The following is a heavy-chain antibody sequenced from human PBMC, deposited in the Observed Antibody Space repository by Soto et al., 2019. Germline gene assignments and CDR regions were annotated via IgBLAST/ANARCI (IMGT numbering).Heavy chain of an antibody. CDR1: GFPFSTSG. V-gene: IGHV3-23*01. J-gene: IGHJ4*02. CDR3: ATARHCSSAACPAAE. CDR2: IGPNPANT. Sequence: EVQLLESGGGLVQPGGSLILSCAASGFPFSTSGMLWVRQPPGEGLEWVSAIGPNPANTNYRDSVKGRFTISRDNSRNTVFLQMSALRPEDTALYYCATARHCSSAACPAAEWGQGTLITVSS. D-gene: IGHD2-2*01.